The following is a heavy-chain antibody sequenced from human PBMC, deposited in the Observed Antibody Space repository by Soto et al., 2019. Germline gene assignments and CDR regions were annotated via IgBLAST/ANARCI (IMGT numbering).Heavy chain of an antibody. V-gene: IGHV3-33*01. D-gene: IGHD6-13*01. CDR3: ARDVVGMQQRGSTHYYGMDV. CDR1: GFTFSSYG. CDR2: IWYDGSNK. Sequence: GGSLRLSCAASGFTFSSYGMHWVRQAPGKGLEWVAVIWYDGSNKYYADSVKGRFTISRDNSKNTLYLQMNSLRAEDTAVYYCARDVVGMQQRGSTHYYGMDVWGQGTTVTVSS. J-gene: IGHJ6*02.